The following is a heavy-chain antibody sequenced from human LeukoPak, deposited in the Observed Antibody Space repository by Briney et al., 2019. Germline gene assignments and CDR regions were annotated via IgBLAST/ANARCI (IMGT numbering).Heavy chain of an antibody. V-gene: IGHV1-18*01. CDR1: GYTFTSYG. D-gene: IGHD6-19*01. CDR2: ISAYNGNT. J-gene: IGHJ5*02. Sequence: ASVKVSCKASGYTFTSYGISWVRQAPGQGLEWMGWISAYNGNTNYAQKLQGRVTMTTDTSTSTAYMELRSLRPDDTAVYYCARQNAQWLVRRWFDPWGQGTLVTVSS. CDR3: ARQNAQWLVRRWFDP.